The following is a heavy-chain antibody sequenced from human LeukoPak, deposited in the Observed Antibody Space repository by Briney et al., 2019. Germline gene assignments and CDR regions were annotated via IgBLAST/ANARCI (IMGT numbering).Heavy chain of an antibody. CDR1: GYSISRGSY. CDR3: ARTHYYGSGAVDY. CDR2: IFHSGST. V-gene: IGHV4-38-2*01. J-gene: IGHJ4*02. D-gene: IGHD3-10*01. Sequence: PSGPLPLPCLASGYSISRGSYWGGFRQPPGKGLEWIGSIFHSGSTYYNPSLKSRVTISVDTSKNQFSLKLSSVTAADTAVYYCARTHYYGSGAVDYWGQGTLVTVSS.